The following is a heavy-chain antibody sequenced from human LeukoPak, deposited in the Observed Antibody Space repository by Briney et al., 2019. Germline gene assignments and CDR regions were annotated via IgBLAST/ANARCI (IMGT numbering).Heavy chain of an antibody. CDR1: GGSISSGSYY. CDR2: IYTSGST. J-gene: IGHJ6*03. V-gene: IGHV4-61*02. Sequence: SETLSLTCTVSGGSISSGSYYWSSIRQPAGMVLESIRRIYTSGSTNYNPSLKSRVTISVDTSKKQASLQLSSVTAADTAVYYCARVNLQYTFYMDVWGKGTTVTVSS. CDR3: ARVNLQYTFYMDV. D-gene: IGHD4-11*01.